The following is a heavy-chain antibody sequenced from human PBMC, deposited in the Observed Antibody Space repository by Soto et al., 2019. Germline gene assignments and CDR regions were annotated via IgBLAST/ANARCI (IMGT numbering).Heavy chain of an antibody. V-gene: IGHV3-23*01. J-gene: IGHJ3*02. CDR2: ISGSGGST. Sequence: GGSLRLSCAVSGFTFSSYAMSWVRQAPGKGLEWVSAISGSGGSTYYADSVKGRFTISRDNSKNTLYLQMNSLRAEDTAVYYCANYDSSPRHAFDIWGQGTMVTVS. D-gene: IGHD3-22*01. CDR3: ANYDSSPRHAFDI. CDR1: GFTFSSYA.